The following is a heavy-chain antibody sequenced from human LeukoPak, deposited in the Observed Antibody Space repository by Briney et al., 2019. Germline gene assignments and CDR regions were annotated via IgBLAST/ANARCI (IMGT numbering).Heavy chain of an antibody. CDR2: ISGSGGST. Sequence: GGSLRLSCAASGFTFSSYAMSWVRQAPGKGLEWVSAISGSGGSTYYPDSVKGRFTISRDNSKNTLYLQMNSLRAEDTAVYYCAKDGIRDGYNTDYWGQGTLVTVSS. V-gene: IGHV3-23*01. J-gene: IGHJ4*02. CDR1: GFTFSSYA. D-gene: IGHD5-24*01. CDR3: AKDGIRDGYNTDY.